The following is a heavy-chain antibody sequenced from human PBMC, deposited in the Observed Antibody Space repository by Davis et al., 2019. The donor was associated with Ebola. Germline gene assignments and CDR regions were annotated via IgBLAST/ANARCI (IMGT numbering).Heavy chain of an antibody. D-gene: IGHD6-19*01. Sequence: GESLKISCAASGFPFSSYAMHWVRQAPGKGLEWVAFIRYDGSNKYYVDSVKDRFTISRDNSKNTLYLQMNSLRAEDTGVYYCAKDAYGSGWYGCFHHWGQGTLVTVSS. J-gene: IGHJ1*01. CDR3: AKDAYGSGWYGCFHH. CDR1: GFPFSSYA. V-gene: IGHV3-30*02. CDR2: IRYDGSNK.